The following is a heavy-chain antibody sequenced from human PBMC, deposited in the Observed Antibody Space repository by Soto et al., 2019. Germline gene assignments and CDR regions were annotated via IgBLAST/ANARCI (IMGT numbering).Heavy chain of an antibody. CDR1: GFTFSSYS. Sequence: PGGSLRLSCAASGFTFSSYSMNWVRQAPGKGLEWVSSISSSSSYIYYADSVKGRFTISRDNAKNSLYLQMNSLRAEDTAVYYCARDPMPYCSSTSCYAQEGWDYYGMDVWGQGTTVTVSS. D-gene: IGHD2-2*01. J-gene: IGHJ6*02. CDR3: ARDPMPYCSSTSCYAQEGWDYYGMDV. V-gene: IGHV3-21*01. CDR2: ISSSSSYI.